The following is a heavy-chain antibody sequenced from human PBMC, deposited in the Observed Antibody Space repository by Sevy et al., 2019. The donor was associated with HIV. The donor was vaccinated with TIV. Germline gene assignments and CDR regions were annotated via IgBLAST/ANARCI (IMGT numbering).Heavy chain of an antibody. D-gene: IGHD6-19*01. CDR1: GFTFDDFA. V-gene: IGHV3-9*01. CDR2: FNWNRGSV. CDR3: AKDIGTTGIAVVAN. Sequence: GGSLRLSCAASGFTFDDFAMHWVRQVPGKGLEWFSGFNWNRGSVAYADSGKGRFTISRDNAKNALFLQMNSLRAEDTALYYCAKDIGTTGIAVVANWGQGIQVTVSS. J-gene: IGHJ4*02.